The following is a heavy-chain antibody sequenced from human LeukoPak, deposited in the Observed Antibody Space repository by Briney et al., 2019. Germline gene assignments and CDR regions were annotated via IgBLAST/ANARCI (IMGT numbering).Heavy chain of an antibody. J-gene: IGHJ4*02. Sequence: PSETPSLTCTVSGGSITSSGFYWVWIRQPPGKGLEWIGSIHYRGTTQYTPSLKSRVTMSVDTSKNQFSLRLNSVTAADTAMYYCARGRPLYWGQGTLVTVSS. CDR2: IHYRGTT. V-gene: IGHV4-39*07. CDR3: ARGRPLY. CDR1: GGSITSSGFY.